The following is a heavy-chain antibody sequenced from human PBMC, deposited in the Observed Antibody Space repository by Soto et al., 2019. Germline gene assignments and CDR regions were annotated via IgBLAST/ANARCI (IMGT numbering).Heavy chain of an antibody. CDR3: AREYYCSGGSCYQFDY. D-gene: IGHD2-15*01. CDR2: IWYDGSNK. Sequence: PGGSLRLSCAASGFTCISYGMHWVRQATGKGLEWVAVIWYDGSNKYYADSVKGRFTISRDNSKNTLYLQMNSLRAEDTAVYYCAREYYCSGGSCYQFDYWGQGTLVTVSS. V-gene: IGHV3-33*01. CDR1: GFTCISYG. J-gene: IGHJ4*02.